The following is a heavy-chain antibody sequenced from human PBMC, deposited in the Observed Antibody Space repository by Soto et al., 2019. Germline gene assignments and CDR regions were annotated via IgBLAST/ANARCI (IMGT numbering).Heavy chain of an antibody. D-gene: IGHD3-22*01. CDR2: IYYTGST. V-gene: IGHV4-30-4*01. J-gene: IGHJ5*02. CDR1: GDSISDGDYY. CDR3: SFYEYGGSGDFFDFRARGSFD. Sequence: SETLSLTCTVSGDSISDGDYYWSWIRQPPGKGLEWIGYIYYTGSTYYNPSLKSRVTISVDTSKNQFSLKLNSVTAADTAVYYFSFYEYGGSGDFFDFRARGSFD.